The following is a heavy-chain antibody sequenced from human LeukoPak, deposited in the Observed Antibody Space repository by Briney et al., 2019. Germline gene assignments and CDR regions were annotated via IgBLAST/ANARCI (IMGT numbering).Heavy chain of an antibody. D-gene: IGHD1-26*01. CDR3: ARTHSGRYGIDY. Sequence: SSETLSLTCTVSGGSIRSYYWSWIRQPPGKGLEWIGYIYYSGSTNYNPSLKSRVTISVDTSKNQFSLKLSSVTAADTAVYYCARTHSGRYGIDYWGQGTLVTVSS. V-gene: IGHV4-59*01. J-gene: IGHJ4*02. CDR2: IYYSGST. CDR1: GGSIRSYY.